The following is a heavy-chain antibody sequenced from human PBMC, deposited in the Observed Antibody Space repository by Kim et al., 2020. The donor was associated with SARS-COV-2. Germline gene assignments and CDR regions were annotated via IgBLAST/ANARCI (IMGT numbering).Heavy chain of an antibody. CDR3: ARHGHSSWYSHGVDV. Sequence: GASLQISCKGSGYSFTSYWISWVRQMPGKGLEWMGRIDPSDSNTNYSPSFQGHVTISADKSISTALLQWSSLKASDTAMYYCARHGHSSWYSHGVDVWGQGTTVTVSS. J-gene: IGHJ6*02. D-gene: IGHD6-13*01. V-gene: IGHV5-10-1*01. CDR1: GYSFTSYW. CDR2: IDPSDSNT.